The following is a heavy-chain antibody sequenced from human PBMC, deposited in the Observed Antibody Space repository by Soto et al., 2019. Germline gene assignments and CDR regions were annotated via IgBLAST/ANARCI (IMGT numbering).Heavy chain of an antibody. D-gene: IGHD2-15*01. CDR3: ARSGDCSGGSCYYFDY. J-gene: IGHJ4*02. CDR1: GFTFSSYA. CDR2: ISGSGGST. Sequence: GGSLRLSCAASGFTFSSYAMSWVRQAPGKGLEWVSAISGSGGSTNYADSVKGRFTISRDNSKNTLYLQMNSLRAEDTAVYYCARSGDCSGGSCYYFDYWCQGTLVPVSS. V-gene: IGHV3-23*01.